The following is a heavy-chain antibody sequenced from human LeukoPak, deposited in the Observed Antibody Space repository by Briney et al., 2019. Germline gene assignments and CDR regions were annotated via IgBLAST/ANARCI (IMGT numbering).Heavy chain of an antibody. V-gene: IGHV3-23*01. CDR3: AGSRGDF. CDR2: ISGSGGST. CDR1: GFTFSSYA. J-gene: IGHJ4*02. Sequence: GGSLRLSCAASGFTFSSYAMSWVRQAPGKGLEWVSAISGSGGSTYYADSVNGRFTISRDNSKNSLYLQMNSLRADDTALYYCAGSRGDFWGQGTLVTVSS.